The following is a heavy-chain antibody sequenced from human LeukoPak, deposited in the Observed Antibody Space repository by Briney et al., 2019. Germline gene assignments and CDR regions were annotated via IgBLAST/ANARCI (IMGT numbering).Heavy chain of an antibody. CDR2: IYYIGST. D-gene: IGHD4-11*01. CDR3: ARVSTTVTILDY. Sequence: SETLSLTCTVSGGSISINYWSWIRQPPGKGLEWIGYIYYIGSTYYNPSLKSRVTISVDRSKNQFSLKLSSVTAADTAVYYCARVSTTVTILDYWGQGTLVTVSS. CDR1: GGSISINY. V-gene: IGHV4-59*12. J-gene: IGHJ4*02.